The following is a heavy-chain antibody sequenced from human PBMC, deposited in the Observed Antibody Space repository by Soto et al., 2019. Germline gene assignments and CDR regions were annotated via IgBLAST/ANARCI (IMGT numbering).Heavy chain of an antibody. D-gene: IGHD2-2*01. J-gene: IGHJ6*02. CDR3: VFGDCTTTSCSYYFYGLDV. CDR1: GGNFRRYA. CDR2: ILPIFGSP. Sequence: QVQLVQSGAEVKKPGSSVKVSCKASGGNFRRYAISWVRQAPGQGLEWMGVILPIFGSPSHEQKFQGRVTVTADESTSTAYLELTSLTSEDTAMYYCVFGDCTTTSCSYYFYGLDVWGQGSPVTVSS. V-gene: IGHV1-69*01.